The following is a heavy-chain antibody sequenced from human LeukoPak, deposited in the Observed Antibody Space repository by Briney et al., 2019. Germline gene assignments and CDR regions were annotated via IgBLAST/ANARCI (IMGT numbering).Heavy chain of an antibody. CDR3: ARDMLRAYCGGDCPGYDY. V-gene: IGHV3-30*03. CDR2: ISYDGSNK. Sequence: GGSLRLSCAASGFTFSSYGMHWVRQAPGKGLEWVAVISYDGSNKYYADSVKGRFTTSRDNSKNTLYLQMNSLRAEDTAVYYCARDMLRAYCGGDCPGYDYWGQGTLVTVSS. D-gene: IGHD2-21*02. CDR1: GFTFSSYG. J-gene: IGHJ4*02.